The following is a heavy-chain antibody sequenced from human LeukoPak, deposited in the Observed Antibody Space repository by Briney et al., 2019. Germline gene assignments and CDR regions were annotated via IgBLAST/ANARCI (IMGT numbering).Heavy chain of an antibody. Sequence: ASVKVSCKASGYTFTSYDINWVRQATGQGLEWMGWMNPNSGNTGYAQKFQGRVTMTRNTSISTAYMELSSLRSEDTAVYYCARGRMDIVVVVAATHHNWFDPWGQGTLVIVSS. J-gene: IGHJ5*02. V-gene: IGHV1-8*01. CDR2: MNPNSGNT. CDR3: ARGRMDIVVVVAATHHNWFDP. CDR1: GYTFTSYD. D-gene: IGHD2-15*01.